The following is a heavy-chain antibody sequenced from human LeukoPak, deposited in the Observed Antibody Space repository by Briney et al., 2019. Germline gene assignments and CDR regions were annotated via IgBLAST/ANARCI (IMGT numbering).Heavy chain of an antibody. D-gene: IGHD3-10*01. CDR3: VKEQGSGYYRTADY. J-gene: IGHJ4*02. CDR2: ITYDGITT. CDR1: GFIFSNYE. Sequence: GGSLRLSCEGSGFIFSNYEMNWVRQAPGKGLEWVAVITYDGITTYSDASVKGRFSISRDTSKSTLHLQMNNLRPEDTAVYFCVKEQGSGYYRTADYWGQGTLVTVSS. V-gene: IGHV3-30*18.